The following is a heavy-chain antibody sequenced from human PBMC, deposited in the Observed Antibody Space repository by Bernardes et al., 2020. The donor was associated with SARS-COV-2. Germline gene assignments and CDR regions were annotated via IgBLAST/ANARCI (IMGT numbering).Heavy chain of an antibody. CDR2: IYYSGST. CDR3: ARQGLGITIFGVVINRWFDP. Sequence: SETLSLTCTVSGGSISSSSYYWGWIRQPPGKGLEWIGSIYYSGSTYYNPSLKSRVTISVDTSKNQFSLKLSSVTAADTAVYYCARQGLGITIFGVVINRWFDPWGQGTLVTVSS. V-gene: IGHV4-39*01. J-gene: IGHJ5*02. D-gene: IGHD3-3*01. CDR1: GGSISSSSYY.